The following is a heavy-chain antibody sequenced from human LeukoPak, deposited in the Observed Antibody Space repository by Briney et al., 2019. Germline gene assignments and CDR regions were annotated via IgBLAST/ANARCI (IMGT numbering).Heavy chain of an antibody. CDR3: ARGNNYYDSSGYYRADAFDI. Sequence: GSLRLSCVASGFTFSNYEMNWVRQAPGKGLVWVSRIDSDGSSTSYADSVKGRFTISRDNAKNTLYLQMNSLRAEGTAVYYCARGNNYYDSSGYYRADAFDIWGQGTMVTVSS. V-gene: IGHV3-74*01. D-gene: IGHD3-22*01. CDR1: GFTFSNYE. CDR2: IDSDGSST. J-gene: IGHJ3*02.